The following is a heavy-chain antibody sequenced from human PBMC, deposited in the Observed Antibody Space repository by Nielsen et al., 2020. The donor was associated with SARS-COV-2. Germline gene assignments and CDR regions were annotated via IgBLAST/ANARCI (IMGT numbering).Heavy chain of an antibody. Sequence: GESLKISCAASGLTFSSYGMHWVRQAPGKGLEWVAVIWYDGSNKYYADSVKGRFTISRDNSKNTLYLQMNSLRAEDTAVYYCASCRIQLLWGMDVWGQGTTVTVSS. J-gene: IGHJ6*02. CDR1: GLTFSSYG. V-gene: IGHV3-33*08. D-gene: IGHD5-18*01. CDR2: IWYDGSNK. CDR3: ASCRIQLLWGMDV.